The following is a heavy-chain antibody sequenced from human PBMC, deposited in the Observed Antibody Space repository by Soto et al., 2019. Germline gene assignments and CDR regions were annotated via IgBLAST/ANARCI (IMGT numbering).Heavy chain of an antibody. Sequence: PSETLSLTCTVPGGSISSYYWTWIRQFPGKRLEWIAHIHNSGNTNSNPSLKSRVTISMETSKNQISLRLTSVTAADTAMYYCARLQYTVVTPIDMWGQGTMVTVS. CDR3: ARLQYTVVTPIDM. V-gene: IGHV4-59*01. CDR1: GGSISSYY. J-gene: IGHJ3*02. CDR2: IHNSGNT. D-gene: IGHD2-21*02.